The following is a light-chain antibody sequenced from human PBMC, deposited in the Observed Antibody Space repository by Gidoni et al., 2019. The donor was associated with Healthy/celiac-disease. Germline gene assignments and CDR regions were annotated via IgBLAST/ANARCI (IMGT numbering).Light chain of an antibody. J-gene: IGKJ4*01. CDR1: QSVSSY. Sequence: EIVLTQSPATLPLSPGERATLSCRASQSVSSYLAWYQQKPGQAPRLLIYDASNRATGIPARFSGSGSGTDFTLTISSLEPEDFAVYYCQQRSNGPPRITFGGGTKVEIK. CDR3: QQRSNGPPRIT. CDR2: DAS. V-gene: IGKV3-11*01.